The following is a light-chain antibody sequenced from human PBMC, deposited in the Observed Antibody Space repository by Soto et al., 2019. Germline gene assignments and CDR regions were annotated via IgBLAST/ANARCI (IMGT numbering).Light chain of an antibody. CDR3: SSYTSSNTYV. Sequence: QSVLTQPASVSGSPGQSITISCTGTSSDVGGYNYVSWYQHHPGKVPQLMIYDVSNRPSGVSNRFSGSKSGNTASLTISGLQAEDEADYYCSSYTSSNTYVFGTGTQLTVL. V-gene: IGLV2-14*03. CDR2: DVS. J-gene: IGLJ1*01. CDR1: SSDVGGYNY.